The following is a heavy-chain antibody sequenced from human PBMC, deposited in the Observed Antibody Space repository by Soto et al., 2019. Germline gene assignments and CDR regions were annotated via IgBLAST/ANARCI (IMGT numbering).Heavy chain of an antibody. Sequence: GASVKVSCKASGYTFTSYYMHWVRQAPGQGLEWMGIINPSGGSTSYAQKFQGRVTMTRDTSTSTAYMELRSLRSDDTAVYYCARRTAARYFDYWGQGTLVTVSS. V-gene: IGHV1-46*01. CDR2: INPSGGST. J-gene: IGHJ4*02. CDR3: ARRTAARYFDY. CDR1: GYTFTSYY. D-gene: IGHD6-13*01.